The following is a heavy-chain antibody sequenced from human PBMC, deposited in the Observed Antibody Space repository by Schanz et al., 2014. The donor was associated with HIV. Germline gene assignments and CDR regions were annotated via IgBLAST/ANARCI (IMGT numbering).Heavy chain of an antibody. D-gene: IGHD2-15*01. J-gene: IGHJ4*02. CDR1: GFSVSGYY. Sequence: EVQLVETGGGLIQPGGSLRISCAASGFSVSGYYMDWVRQAPGKGLEWVSVIYSGDTTNYADPVKGRFTISRDDSKNTLYLQMNSLRAEDTAVYYCARDRCNGGSCGLGYWGQGTLVIVSS. CDR3: ARDRCNGGSCGLGY. V-gene: IGHV3-53*02. CDR2: IYSGDTT.